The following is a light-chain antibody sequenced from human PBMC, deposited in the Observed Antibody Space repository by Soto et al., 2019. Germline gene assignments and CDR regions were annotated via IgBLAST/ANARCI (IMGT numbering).Light chain of an antibody. Sequence: QSALTQPASVSGSLGQWITISCTGTSSDVGGYNYVSWYQQHPGKAPKLMVYEVTNRPSGVSDRFSGSKSGNTASLTISGLQADDEGYYYCSSYTSRSTLYVFGTGTKLTVL. CDR1: SSDVGGYNY. J-gene: IGLJ1*01. V-gene: IGLV2-14*01. CDR3: SSYTSRSTLYV. CDR2: EVT.